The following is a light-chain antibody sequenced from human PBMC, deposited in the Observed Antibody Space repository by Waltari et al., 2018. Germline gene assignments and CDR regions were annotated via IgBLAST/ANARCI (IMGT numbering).Light chain of an antibody. CDR2: SSY. CDR3: AAWDDSLNGYV. V-gene: IGLV1-44*01. CDR1: GPNIGSNG. J-gene: IGLJ1*01. Sequence: QSVLTQSPSASGTPGQRVTTSCSGSGPNIGSNGVTWYQQLPGTAPKLLIYSSYQRPSGVPDRFSGSKSGTSASLAISGLQSEDEADYYCAAWDDSLNGYVFGTGTKVTVL.